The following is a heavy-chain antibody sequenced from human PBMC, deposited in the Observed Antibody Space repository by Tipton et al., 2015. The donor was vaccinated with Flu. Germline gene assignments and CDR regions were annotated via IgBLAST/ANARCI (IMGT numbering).Heavy chain of an antibody. CDR3: TRQEEAATRSSN. CDR1: GGSISSYY. Sequence: TLSLTCTVSGGSISSYYWSWIRQSPGMGLEWIGYIYYSGSTNYNPSLKSRVTISFDTSKNQFSLKLSSVTAADTAVYYCTRQEEAATRSSNWGQGTLVTVSS. D-gene: IGHD6-13*01. CDR2: IYYSGST. V-gene: IGHV4-59*01. J-gene: IGHJ4*02.